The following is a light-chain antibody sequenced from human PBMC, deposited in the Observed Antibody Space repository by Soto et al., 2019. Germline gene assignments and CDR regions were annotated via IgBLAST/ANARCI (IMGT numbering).Light chain of an antibody. CDR2: DAS. J-gene: IGLJ3*02. Sequence: QSALTQPRSVSGSPGQSVTISCTGVIYSYVSWYQQHPGKAPKLMIHDASKRPSGVPDRFSGSKSGNTASLTISGLQAEDEADYYCCSYAGSYTLVFGGGTKLTVL. CDR1: VIYSY. CDR3: CSYAGSYTLV. V-gene: IGLV2-11*01.